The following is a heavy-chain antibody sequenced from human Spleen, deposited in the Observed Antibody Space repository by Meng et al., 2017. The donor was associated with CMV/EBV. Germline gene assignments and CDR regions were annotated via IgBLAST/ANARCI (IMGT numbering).Heavy chain of an antibody. CDR3: ARGNSDS. Sequence: GESLKISCAASGFIFSDYYMTWIRQAPGKGLEWASYISDSGNTIYYADSVKGRFTISRDNARNTLYLQMSRLRAEDTAVYYCARGNSDSWGEGTLVTVSS. V-gene: IGHV3-11*01. CDR2: ISDSGNTI. J-gene: IGHJ4*02. CDR1: GFIFSDYY.